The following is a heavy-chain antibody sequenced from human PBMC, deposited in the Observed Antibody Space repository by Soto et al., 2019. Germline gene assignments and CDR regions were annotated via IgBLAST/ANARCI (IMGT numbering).Heavy chain of an antibody. Sequence: GGSLRLSCAAPGFTFSMYALHWVRQAPGKGLEWVAVVSPNGNNQYYADSVKGRFTISRDTSKSTLYLQMTSLRPDDTAVYYCARRPPLYASESSRFDIWGQGALVTVSS. CDR3: ARRPPLYASESSRFDI. D-gene: IGHD3-10*01. V-gene: IGHV3-30-3*01. J-gene: IGHJ4*02. CDR2: VSPNGNNQ. CDR1: GFTFSMYA.